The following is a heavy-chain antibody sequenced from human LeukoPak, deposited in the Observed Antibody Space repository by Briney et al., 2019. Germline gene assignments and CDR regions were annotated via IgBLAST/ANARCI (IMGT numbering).Heavy chain of an antibody. V-gene: IGHV4-61*02. Sequence: PSQTLSLTCTVSGGSISSGSYYWSWIRQPAGKGLEWIGRIYTSGSTNYNPSLKSRVTISVDTSKIQFSLKLSSVTAADTAVYYCARTYYDFWSGYFPYDWGQGTLVTVSS. CDR3: ARTYYDFWSGYFPYD. D-gene: IGHD3-3*01. J-gene: IGHJ4*02. CDR1: GGSISSGSYY. CDR2: IYTSGST.